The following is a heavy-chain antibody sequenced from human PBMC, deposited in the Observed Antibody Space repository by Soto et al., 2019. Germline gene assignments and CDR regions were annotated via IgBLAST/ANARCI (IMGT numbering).Heavy chain of an antibody. CDR2: IIPIFGTA. Sequence: QVQLVQSGAEVKKPGSSVKVSCKASGGTFSSYAISWVRQAPGQGLEWMGGIIPIFGTANYAQKFQGRVTITADESTSTAYMELSRLRSEDTAVYDCAINGNGVVAAYFQHWGQGTLVTLSS. V-gene: IGHV1-69*01. D-gene: IGHD2-15*01. J-gene: IGHJ1*01. CDR3: AINGNGVVAAYFQH. CDR1: GGTFSSYA.